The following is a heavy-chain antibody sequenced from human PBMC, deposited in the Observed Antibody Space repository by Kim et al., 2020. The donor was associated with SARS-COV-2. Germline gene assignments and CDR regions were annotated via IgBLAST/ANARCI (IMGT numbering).Heavy chain of an antibody. V-gene: IGHV3-7*01. CDR3: ARTDYGDPRGLDY. CDR2: IKQDGSEK. CDR1: GFTFSSYW. Sequence: GGSLRLSCAASGFTFSSYWMSWVRQAPGKGLEWVANIKQDGSEKYYVDSVKGRFTISRDNAKNSLYLQMNSLRAEDTAVYYCARTDYGDPRGLDYWGQGTLVTVSS. D-gene: IGHD4-17*01. J-gene: IGHJ4*02.